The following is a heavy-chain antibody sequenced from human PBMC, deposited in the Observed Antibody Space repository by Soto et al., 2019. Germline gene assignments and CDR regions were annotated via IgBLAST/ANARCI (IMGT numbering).Heavy chain of an antibody. D-gene: IGHD3-10*01. V-gene: IGHV3-21*01. J-gene: IGHJ3*01. Sequence: EVQLVESGGGLVRPGGSLRLCCAASGFTFSAYSINWVRQAPGKGLDWVSSISSTSSVIFYAESVRGRFTISRDNARNTRYLQMNGLRDEDTAVYYCVGGGSGATSADLFEAWGQGTLVTVSS. CDR1: GFTFSAYS. CDR3: VGGGSGATSADLFEA. CDR2: ISSTSSVI.